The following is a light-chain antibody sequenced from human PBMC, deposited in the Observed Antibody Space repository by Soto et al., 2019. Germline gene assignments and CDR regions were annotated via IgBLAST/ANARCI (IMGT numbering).Light chain of an antibody. V-gene: IGKV3-20*01. J-gene: IGKJ3*01. CDR1: QSVSSSY. CDR3: QQYGSSPPQGFT. Sequence: EIVLTQSPGTLSLSPGERATLSCRACQSVSSSYLAWYQQKPGQAPRLLIYGASSRATGIPDRFSGSGSGTDFTLTISRLEPEDFAVYYCQQYGSSPPQGFTFGPGTKVDIK. CDR2: GAS.